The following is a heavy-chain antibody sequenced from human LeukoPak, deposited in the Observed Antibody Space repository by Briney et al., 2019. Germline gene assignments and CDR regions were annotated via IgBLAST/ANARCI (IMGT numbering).Heavy chain of an antibody. CDR3: ARDWLGGSYLDY. Sequence: ASVKVSCKASGYTFTGYYMHWVRQAPGQGLEWMGWINPNSGGTNYAQKFQGRVTMTRDTSISTAYMELSRLRSDDTAVYYCARDWLGGSYLDYWGQGTLVTVSS. D-gene: IGHD1-26*01. J-gene: IGHJ4*02. CDR1: GYTFTGYY. CDR2: INPNSGGT. V-gene: IGHV1-2*02.